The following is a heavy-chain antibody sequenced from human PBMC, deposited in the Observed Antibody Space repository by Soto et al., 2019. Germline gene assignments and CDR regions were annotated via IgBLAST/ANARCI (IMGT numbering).Heavy chain of an antibody. CDR3: ARLGTYYDSWSGLYGLDV. Sequence: GGSLRLSCAASGFTVSSSYMSWVRQAPGKGLEWVSGIYSGPTTSYADSVKGRFTISRDNSENTVSLQMNSLRVEDTAVYYCARLGTYYDSWSGLYGLDVWGQGTTVTVSS. V-gene: IGHV3-53*01. D-gene: IGHD3-3*01. CDR1: GFTVSSSY. J-gene: IGHJ6*02. CDR2: IYSGPTT.